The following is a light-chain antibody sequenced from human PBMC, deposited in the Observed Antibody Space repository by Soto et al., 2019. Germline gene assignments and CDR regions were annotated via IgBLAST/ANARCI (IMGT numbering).Light chain of an antibody. V-gene: IGKV3-11*01. CDR3: QQRSNWPRT. CDR1: QSVSSD. CDR2: DAS. J-gene: IGKJ4*02. Sequence: EILLTQSPATLSLSPGERDPLSCRASQSVSSDLAWYKQKPGQAPMLLIYDASNRATGIPARFSGIGSGTDFVLTISSLEPEDFAVYYCQQRSNWPRTFRGGTKVEIK.